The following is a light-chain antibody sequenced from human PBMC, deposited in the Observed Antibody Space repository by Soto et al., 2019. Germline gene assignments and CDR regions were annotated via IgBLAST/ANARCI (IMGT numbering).Light chain of an antibody. CDR2: GAS. V-gene: IGKV3-15*01. CDR1: QSVGSN. J-gene: IGKJ4*01. Sequence: EVEMTQSPATLSVSPGERATLSCRASQSVGSNLAWYQQKPGQSPRLLIYGASTRATGIPARFSGSGSGTEFTLTISSLQSEDCAVYFCQQYNSWPPLTFGGGTKVEI. CDR3: QQYNSWPPLT.